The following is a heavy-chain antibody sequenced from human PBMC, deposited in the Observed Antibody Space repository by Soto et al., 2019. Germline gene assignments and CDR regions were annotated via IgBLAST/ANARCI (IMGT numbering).Heavy chain of an antibody. V-gene: IGHV4-31*02. CDR3: ARDGGSSNYGEYFFDY. CDR2: IYYSGST. CDR1: GGSISSGGYY. D-gene: IGHD4-4*01. Sequence: SETLSLTCTVSGGSISSGGYYWSWIRQHPGKGLEWIGYIYYSGSTYYNPSLKSRVTISVDTSKNQFSLKLSSVTAADTAVYYCARDGGSSNYGEYFFDYWGQGTLVTVSS. J-gene: IGHJ4*02.